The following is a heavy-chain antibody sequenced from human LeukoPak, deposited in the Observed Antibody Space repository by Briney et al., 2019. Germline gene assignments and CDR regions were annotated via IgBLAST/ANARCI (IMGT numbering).Heavy chain of an antibody. CDR3: AREQYSSFDY. CDR2: ISYDGSNK. CDR1: GFTFSSYA. Sequence: GGSLRLSCAASGFTFSSYAMHWVRQAPGKGLEWVSVISYDGSNKYYADSVKGRFTISRDNSKNTLYLQMNSLRAEDTAVYYCAREQYSSFDYWGQGTLVTVSS. V-gene: IGHV3-30-3*01. D-gene: IGHD6-13*01. J-gene: IGHJ4*02.